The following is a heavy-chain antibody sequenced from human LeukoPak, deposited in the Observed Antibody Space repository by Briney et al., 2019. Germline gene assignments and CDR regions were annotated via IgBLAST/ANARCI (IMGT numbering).Heavy chain of an antibody. V-gene: IGHV3-23*01. J-gene: IGHJ4*02. CDR3: AKVPFDY. CDR1: GFTFINYA. CDR2: ITGSGGST. Sequence: GGTLRLSCAASGFTFINYAMNWVRQAPGKGLEWVSAITGSGGSTYYADSVKGRFTISRDNSKNTLYLQMNSLRAEDTAVYYCAKVPFDYWGQGTLVTVSS.